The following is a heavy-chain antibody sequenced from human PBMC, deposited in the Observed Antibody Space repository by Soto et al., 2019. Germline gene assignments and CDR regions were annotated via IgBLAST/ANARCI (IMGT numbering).Heavy chain of an antibody. V-gene: IGHV1-46*01. D-gene: IGHD3-22*01. CDR2: INPSGGST. Sequence: GGSVKVSCKASGYTFTSYYMHWVRQAPGQGLEWMGIINPSGGSTSYAQKFQGRVTMTRDTSTSTVYMELSSLRSEDTAVYYCARSDYYDSSGYPFDYWGQGTLVTVSS. J-gene: IGHJ4*02. CDR3: ARSDYYDSSGYPFDY. CDR1: GYTFTSYY.